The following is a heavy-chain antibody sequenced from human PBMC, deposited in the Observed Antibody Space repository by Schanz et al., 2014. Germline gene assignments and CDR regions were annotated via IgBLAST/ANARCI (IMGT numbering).Heavy chain of an antibody. V-gene: IGHV3-30*19. CDR1: GFSLNTYG. D-gene: IGHD3-22*01. CDR3: ARVHHYDPSGWGYFDY. J-gene: IGHJ4*02. CDR2: ISYDGSNK. Sequence: QAQLMESGGGVVQPGTSLILSCSVSGFSLNTYGIHWFRQAPGKGLEWVAVISYDGSNKYYADSVKGRFTISRDNAKNSLYLQMNRLRAEDTAVYYCARVHHYDPSGWGYFDYWGQGALVTVSS.